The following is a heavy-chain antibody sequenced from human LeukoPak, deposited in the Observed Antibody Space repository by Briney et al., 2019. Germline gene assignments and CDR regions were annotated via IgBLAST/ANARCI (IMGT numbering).Heavy chain of an antibody. J-gene: IGHJ3*02. Sequence: GRSLRLSCAASGFTFSSYGMHWVRQAPGKGLEWVAVISYDGSNKYYADSVKGRFTISRDNSKNTLYLQMNSLRAEDTAVYYCAKAPSASMVRREYDAFDIWGQGTMVTVSS. CDR2: ISYDGSNK. D-gene: IGHD3-10*01. CDR3: AKAPSASMVRREYDAFDI. CDR1: GFTFSSYG. V-gene: IGHV3-30*18.